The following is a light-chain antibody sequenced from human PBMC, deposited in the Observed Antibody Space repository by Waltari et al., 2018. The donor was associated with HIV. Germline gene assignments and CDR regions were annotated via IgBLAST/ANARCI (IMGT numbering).Light chain of an antibody. CDR3: ATWDDSLNGPV. J-gene: IGLJ3*02. V-gene: IGLV1-44*01. Sequence: QAVLTQPPSASGTPGQRVTISCSGSISNIGSNTVNWYQQLPGTAPKLLISTTNQRPSAVHDRCSGSRSGASASLDISGLKYEDEADYYCATWDDSLNGPVLGGGTKLTVL. CDR1: ISNIGSNT. CDR2: TTN.